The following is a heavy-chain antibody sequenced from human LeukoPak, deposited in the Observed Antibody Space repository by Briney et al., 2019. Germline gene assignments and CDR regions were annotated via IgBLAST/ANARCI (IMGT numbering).Heavy chain of an antibody. D-gene: IGHD7-27*01. J-gene: IGHJ2*01. V-gene: IGHV1-69*04. CDR3: AIQPWGSGNNWYFDL. CDR2: IIPILGIA. Sequence: SVKVSCKASGGTFSSYAISWVRQAPGQGLEWMGRIIPILGIANYAQKFQGRVTITADKSTSTAYMELSSLRSDDTAVYYCAIQPWGSGNNWYFDLWGRGTLVTVSS. CDR1: GGTFSSYA.